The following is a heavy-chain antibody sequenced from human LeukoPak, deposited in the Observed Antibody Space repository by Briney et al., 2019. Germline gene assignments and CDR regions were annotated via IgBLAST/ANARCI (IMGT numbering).Heavy chain of an antibody. D-gene: IGHD6-6*01. Sequence: SETLSLTCTVSGGSTSSYYWSWIRQPPGKGLEWIGYIYYSGSTNYNPSLKSRVTISVDTSKNQFSLKLSSVTAADTAVYYCARATSIAARPDYWGQGTLVTVSS. CDR3: ARATSIAARPDY. CDR2: IYYSGST. CDR1: GGSTSSYY. V-gene: IGHV4-59*01. J-gene: IGHJ4*02.